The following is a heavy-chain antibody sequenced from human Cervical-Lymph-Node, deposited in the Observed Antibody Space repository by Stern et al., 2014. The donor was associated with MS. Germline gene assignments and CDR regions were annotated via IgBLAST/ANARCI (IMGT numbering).Heavy chain of an antibody. CDR3: ARVTGRGTRQNWFDS. Sequence: QVQLQESGPGLVKPSETVSLTCAVSGGSVSSKYWNWIRQPPGKGLEWIGYIYSDGSSNCNPSLKSRVVISLDTSTNQFSLSLTSVTAADTAVYYCARVTGRGTRQNWFDSWGQGTLVTVSS. D-gene: IGHD1-26*01. J-gene: IGHJ5*01. CDR1: GGSVSSKY. V-gene: IGHV4-59*02. CDR2: IYSDGSS.